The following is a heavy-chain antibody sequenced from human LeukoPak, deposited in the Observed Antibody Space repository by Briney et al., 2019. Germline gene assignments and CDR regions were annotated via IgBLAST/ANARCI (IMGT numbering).Heavy chain of an antibody. CDR2: IYPDDSDT. Sequence: SLMIFSETSGYSTTGDWIGWVSYMPEPFLQWLFAIYPDDSDTRYSPSFQGQVAISADRSIRTAYLKWNSLKASDTGMYYCARQRGASGTVNWFDPWGQGTLVTVSS. V-gene: IGHV5-51*01. J-gene: IGHJ5*02. CDR1: GYSTTGDW. D-gene: IGHD3-10*01. CDR3: ARQRGASGTVNWFDP.